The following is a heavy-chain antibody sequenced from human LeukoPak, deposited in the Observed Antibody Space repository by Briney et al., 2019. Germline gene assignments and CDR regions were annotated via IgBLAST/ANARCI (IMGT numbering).Heavy chain of an antibody. CDR2: ISGSGYTT. J-gene: IGHJ4*02. Sequence: PGGSLRLSCAASGFTFSNYGMSWVRQAPGKGLEWVSVISGSGYTTYYADSVKGRFTISRDNSENTVYLQMNSLRAEDTAVYYCATKVAGRNYFDYWGQGTLVTVSS. CDR3: ATKVAGRNYFDY. D-gene: IGHD6-19*01. CDR1: GFTFSNYG. V-gene: IGHV3-23*01.